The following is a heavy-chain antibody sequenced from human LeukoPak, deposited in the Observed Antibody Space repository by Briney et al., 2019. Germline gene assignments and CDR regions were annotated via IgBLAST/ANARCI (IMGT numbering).Heavy chain of an antibody. J-gene: IGHJ3*02. CDR2: INPKSGGT. CDR1: GYSFSDYY. Sequence: ASVKVSCTASGYSFSDYYIHWLRQAPGQGLEWMGWINPKSGGTNYAQNFQGRVTMTRDTSSTTVYMELTRLRSDDTAVYYCARASIVGAPRPAAFDIWGQGTMVTVSS. V-gene: IGHV1-2*02. CDR3: ARASIVGAPRPAAFDI. D-gene: IGHD1-26*01.